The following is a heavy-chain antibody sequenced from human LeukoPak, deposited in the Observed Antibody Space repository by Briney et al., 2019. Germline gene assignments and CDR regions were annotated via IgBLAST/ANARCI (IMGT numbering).Heavy chain of an antibody. D-gene: IGHD2-8*01. J-gene: IGHJ4*02. CDR3: VHRQSERLIYYFDF. V-gene: IGHV2-5*01. Sequence: SGPTLVNPTATLTLTCSFSGGSLTTRGMGVGWIRRPPGKALEWLALIYWNDDKRYNPSLNNRLTITKDTSKNQVVLTLINMDPVDTATYFCVHRQSERLIYYFDFWGQGTLVTVSS. CDR1: GGSLTTRGMG. CDR2: IYWNDDK.